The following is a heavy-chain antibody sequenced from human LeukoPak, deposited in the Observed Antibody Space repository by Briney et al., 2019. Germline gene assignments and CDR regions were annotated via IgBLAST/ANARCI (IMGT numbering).Heavy chain of an antibody. CDR2: MNPENGDA. J-gene: IGHJ5*02. V-gene: IGHV1-8*01. CDR1: GYTFSSYD. Sequence: ASVKVSCKASGYTFSSYDINWVRQATGQGLEWMGRMNPENGDAQYAQRFQGRVTMTRDTSISTAYTELSSLRSEDTALYYCARGVRGNFPSNWFDPWGQGTQVTVSS. CDR3: ARGVRGNFPSNWFDP. D-gene: IGHD1-26*01.